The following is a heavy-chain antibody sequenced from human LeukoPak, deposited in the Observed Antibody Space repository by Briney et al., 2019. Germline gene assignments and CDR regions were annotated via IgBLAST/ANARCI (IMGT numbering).Heavy chain of an antibody. Sequence: GGSLRLSCAASGFSFSSYRMNWVRQAPGKGLEWVSSVSNSGDYIHYADSVKGRFTISRDNSKNSLYLQMNSLRAEDTAVYYCARDLPDYWGQGTLVTVSS. J-gene: IGHJ4*02. V-gene: IGHV3-21*06. CDR2: VSNSGDYI. CDR1: GFSFSSYR. CDR3: ARDLPDY.